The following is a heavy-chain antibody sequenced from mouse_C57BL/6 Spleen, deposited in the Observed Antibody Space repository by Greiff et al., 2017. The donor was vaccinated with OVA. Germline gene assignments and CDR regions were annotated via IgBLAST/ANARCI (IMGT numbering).Heavy chain of an antibody. Sequence: VQLQQSGPELVKPGASVKISCKASGYTFTDYYMNWVKQSHGKSLEWIGDINPNNGGTSYNQKFKGKATLTVDKSSSTAYMELRSLTSEDSAVYYCARSGAYYSNEFAYWGQGTLVTVSA. J-gene: IGHJ3*01. V-gene: IGHV1-26*01. CDR3: ARSGAYYSNEFAY. CDR1: GYTFTDYY. CDR2: INPNNGGT. D-gene: IGHD2-5*01.